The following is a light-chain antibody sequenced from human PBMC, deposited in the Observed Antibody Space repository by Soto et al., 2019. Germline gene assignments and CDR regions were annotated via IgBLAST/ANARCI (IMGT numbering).Light chain of an antibody. V-gene: IGLV1-40*01. CDR3: QSYDSSLSGSV. CDR2: RNV. CDR1: SSNVGSTYE. Sequence: QSALTQPPSISGAPGQRVTISCTETSSNVGSTYEVHWYQQLPGKAPILLIYRNVDPPSGVPDRFSGSKSGNSASLAITGLRTEDEGDYFCQSYDSSLSGSVFGGGTKLTVL. J-gene: IGLJ3*02.